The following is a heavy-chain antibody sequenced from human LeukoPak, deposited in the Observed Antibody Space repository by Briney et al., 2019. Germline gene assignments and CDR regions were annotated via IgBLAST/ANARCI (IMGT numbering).Heavy chain of an antibody. D-gene: IGHD3-22*01. CDR2: VSAYNGNT. CDR1: GYTFTSYG. V-gene: IGHV1-18*01. CDR3: ARDRVWYYYDSSGYSVHAFDI. J-gene: IGHJ3*02. Sequence: ASVKVSCKASGYTFTSYGISWVRQAPGQGLEWMGWVSAYNGNTNYAQKLQGRVTMTTDTSTSTAYMELRSLRSDDTAVYYCARDRVWYYYDSSGYSVHAFDIWGQGTMVTVSS.